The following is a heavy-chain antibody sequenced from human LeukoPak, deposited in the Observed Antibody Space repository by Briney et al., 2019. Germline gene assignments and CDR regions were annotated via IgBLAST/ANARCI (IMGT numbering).Heavy chain of an antibody. CDR3: ARGGTTVTEDFDH. CDR2: ISSSSSYT. D-gene: IGHD4-17*01. Sequence: GGSLRLSCAASGFTFSDYYMSWIRQAPGKGLEWVSYISSSSSYTNYADSVEGRFTISRDNAKNSLYLQMNSLRAEDTAVYYCARGGTTVTEDFDHWGQGTLVTVSS. V-gene: IGHV3-11*05. J-gene: IGHJ4*02. CDR1: GFTFSDYY.